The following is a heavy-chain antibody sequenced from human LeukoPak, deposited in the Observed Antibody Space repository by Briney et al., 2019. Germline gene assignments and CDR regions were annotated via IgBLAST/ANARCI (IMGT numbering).Heavy chain of an antibody. CDR2: INPNSGGT. V-gene: IGHV1-2*02. CDR3: GRKGSWKFFSRFDP. J-gene: IGHJ5*02. Sequence: ASVKVSCKASGYIFTDYYMHWVRQAPGQGLEWMGWINPNSGGTKYAQKFQGRVTMTRDTSISTAYMELSRLRSDDTAVYYCGRKGSWKFFSRFDPCGQGTLAPVSP. CDR1: GYIFTDYY. D-gene: IGHD1-1*01.